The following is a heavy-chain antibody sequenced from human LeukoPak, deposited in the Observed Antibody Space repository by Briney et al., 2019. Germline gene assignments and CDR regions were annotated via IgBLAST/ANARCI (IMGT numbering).Heavy chain of an antibody. CDR1: GFTFDESA. J-gene: IGHJ3*02. Sequence: GRSLRLSCAASGFTFDESAMHWVRQAPGKGLEWVSGISWNSGSKGYADSVKGRFTISRDNAKNSLYLQMNSLRAEDMALYYCAKAGYSSPGAFDIWGQGTMVTVSS. CDR3: AKAGYSSPGAFDI. V-gene: IGHV3-9*03. CDR2: ISWNSGSK. D-gene: IGHD6-13*01.